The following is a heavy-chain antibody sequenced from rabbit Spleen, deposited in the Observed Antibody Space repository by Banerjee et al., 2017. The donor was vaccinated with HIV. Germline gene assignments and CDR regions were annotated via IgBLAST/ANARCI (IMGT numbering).Heavy chain of an antibody. CDR2: IVGSSSDFT. CDR1: GFSFSNNDY. V-gene: IGHV1S45*01. D-gene: IGHD7-1*01. CDR3: ARDTGTSFSTYGMDL. J-gene: IGHJ6*01. Sequence: EQLEESGGGLVKPEGSLTLTCKASGFSFSNNDYMCWVRQAPGKGLEWISCIVGSSSDFTYSATWAKGRFTCSKTSSTTVTLQMTSLTVADTATYFCARDTGTSFSTYGMDLWGQGTLVTVS.